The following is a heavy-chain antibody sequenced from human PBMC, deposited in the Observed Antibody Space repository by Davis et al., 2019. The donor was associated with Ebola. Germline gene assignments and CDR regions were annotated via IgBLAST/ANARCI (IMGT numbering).Heavy chain of an antibody. CDR2: TKQDGSEK. V-gene: IGHV3-7*03. CDR1: GFTFSSYW. Sequence: PGGSLRLSCAVSGFTFSSYWMSWVRQAPGKGLEWVANTKQDGSEKYYVDSVKGRFTISRDNAKNSLYLQMNSLRAEDTAVYYCARGVYYYDSSGRQNDYWGQGTLVTVSS. D-gene: IGHD3-22*01. J-gene: IGHJ4*02. CDR3: ARGVYYYDSSGRQNDY.